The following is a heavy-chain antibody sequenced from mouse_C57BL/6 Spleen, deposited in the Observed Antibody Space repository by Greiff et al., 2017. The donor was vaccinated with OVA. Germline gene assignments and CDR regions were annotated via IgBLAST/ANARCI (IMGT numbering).Heavy chain of an antibody. Sequence: VKLKQSGPGLVQPSQSLSITCTVSGFSLTSYGVHWVRQSPGKGLEWLGVIWSGGSTDYNAAFISRLSISKDNSKSQVFFKMNSLQADDTAIYYCARRGNYWYFDVWGTGTTVTVSS. CDR1: GFSLTSYG. D-gene: IGHD2-1*01. J-gene: IGHJ1*03. CDR2: IWSGGST. CDR3: ARRGNYWYFDV. V-gene: IGHV2-2*01.